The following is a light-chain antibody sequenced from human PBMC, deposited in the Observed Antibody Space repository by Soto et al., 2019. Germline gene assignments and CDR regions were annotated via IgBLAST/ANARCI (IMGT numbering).Light chain of an antibody. CDR3: QQYNAWPLT. CDR1: QSVSNN. V-gene: IGKV3-15*01. J-gene: IGKJ4*01. CDR2: GAS. Sequence: EIVMTQSPATLSVSPGERATLSCRASQSVSNNLAWYQQKPGQAPRLLLYGASTRAAGLPARFSGSGSGTEFTLTICSRQSEDVALFYCQQYNAWPLTFGGGTKVEIK.